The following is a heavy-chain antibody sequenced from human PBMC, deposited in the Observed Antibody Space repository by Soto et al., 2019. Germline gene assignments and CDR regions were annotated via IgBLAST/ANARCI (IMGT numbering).Heavy chain of an antibody. Sequence: QVRLVESGGGVVQPGGSLRLSCAVSGFSFRRHAMHWVRQAPGKGLEWVAVIWYDGSNKNYPDSVKGRFTISRDDSKNKLYLQMNSLRPEDTAVYYCARDGVEYSGYDIDHWGQGTLVTVAS. CDR2: IWYDGSNK. CDR3: ARDGVEYSGYDIDH. J-gene: IGHJ4*02. V-gene: IGHV3-33*01. D-gene: IGHD5-12*01. CDR1: GFSFRRHA.